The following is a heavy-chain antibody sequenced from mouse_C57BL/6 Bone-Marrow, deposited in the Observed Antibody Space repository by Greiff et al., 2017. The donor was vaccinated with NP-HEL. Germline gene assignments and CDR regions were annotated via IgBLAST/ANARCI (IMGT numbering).Heavy chain of an antibody. V-gene: IGHV5-12*01. CDR2: ISNGGGST. CDR1: GFTFSDYY. CDR3: ARRFSDAMDY. Sequence: EVKVVESGGGLVQPGGSLKLSCAASGFTFSDYYMYWVRQTPEKRLEWVAYISNGGGSTYYPDTVKGRFTISRDNAKNTLYLQMSRLKSEDTAMYYCARRFSDAMDYWGEGTSVTVSS. J-gene: IGHJ4*01.